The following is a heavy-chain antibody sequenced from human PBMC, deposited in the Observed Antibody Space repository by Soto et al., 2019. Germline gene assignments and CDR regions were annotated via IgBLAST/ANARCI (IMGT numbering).Heavy chain of an antibody. CDR3: ARHGFLAVAGLRT. V-gene: IGHV4-30-4*01. D-gene: IGHD6-19*01. CDR1: GGSISSGDYY. CDR2: IYYSGST. J-gene: IGHJ5*02. Sequence: QVQLQESGPGLVKPSQTLSLTCTVSGGSISSGDYYWSWIRQPPGKGLEWIGYIYYSGSTYYNPSLKSRVTXSXDXXKNQFSLKRSSVTAADTAVYYCARHGFLAVAGLRTWGQGTLVTVSS.